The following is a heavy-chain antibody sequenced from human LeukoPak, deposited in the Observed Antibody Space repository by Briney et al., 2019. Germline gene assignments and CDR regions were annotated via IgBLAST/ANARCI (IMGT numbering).Heavy chain of an antibody. CDR3: ARHRGAARDPLFD. V-gene: IGHV4-39*01. Sequence: KPSETLSLTCTVSGGSISSSSYYWGWIRQPPGKGLEWIGSIYYSGSTYYNPSLKSRVTIFVDASKNQFSLKLSSVTAADTAVYYCARHRGAARDPLFDWGQGTLVTVSS. CDR2: IYYSGST. J-gene: IGHJ4*02. CDR1: GGSISSSSYY. D-gene: IGHD6-6*01.